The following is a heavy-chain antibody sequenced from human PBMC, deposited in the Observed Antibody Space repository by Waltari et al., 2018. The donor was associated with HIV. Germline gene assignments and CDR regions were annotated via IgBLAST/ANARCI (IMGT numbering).Heavy chain of an antibody. Sequence: QLQLQESGPGLVKPSETLSLTCTVSGGSISSSSYYWGWIRQPPGKGLEWSGSIYYSGSTYYNPSLKSRVTISVDTSKNQFSLKLSSVTAAYTAVYYCARHGRSSSPRVGWFDPWGQGTLVTVSS. D-gene: IGHD6-6*01. CDR3: ARHGRSSSPRVGWFDP. V-gene: IGHV4-39*01. CDR2: IYYSGST. J-gene: IGHJ5*02. CDR1: GGSISSSSYY.